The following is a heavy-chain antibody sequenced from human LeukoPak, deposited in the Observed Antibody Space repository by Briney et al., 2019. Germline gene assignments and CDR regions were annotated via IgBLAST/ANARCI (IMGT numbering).Heavy chain of an antibody. CDR2: VYTSGST. J-gene: IGHJ4*02. CDR3: ARGGGATRIDY. V-gene: IGHV4-61*02. CDR1: GDSIRSGTYY. Sequence: SLTLSLTCSVSGDSIRSGTYYWSWIRQPAGKRLESIGRVYTSGSTSYNPSLKSRVTISVDTSKNQFSLKLTSVTAADTAVYYCARGGGATRIDYWGQGTLVTVSS. D-gene: IGHD5-12*01.